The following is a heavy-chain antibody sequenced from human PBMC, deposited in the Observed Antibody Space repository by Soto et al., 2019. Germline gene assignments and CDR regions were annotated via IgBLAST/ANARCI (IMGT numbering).Heavy chain of an antibody. D-gene: IGHD3-16*02. CDR2: ISWNSGRI. CDR3: AKDRTDRFSGSFDM. J-gene: IGHJ3*02. V-gene: IGHV3-9*01. Sequence: EVQLVESGGGLVQPGRSLTLSCAASGFTFDDYAMHWVRQAPGKGLEWVSGISWNSGRIGYAGAVKGRFTISRDNAMNSLYLHMNSLRAEDTAFYYCAKDRTDRFSGSFDMWGQVTMVTVSS. CDR1: GFTFDDYA.